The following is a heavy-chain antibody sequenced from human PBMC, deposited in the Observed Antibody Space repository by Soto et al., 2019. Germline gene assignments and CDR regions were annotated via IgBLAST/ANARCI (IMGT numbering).Heavy chain of an antibody. D-gene: IGHD6-6*01. CDR1: VFSMISFYYY. CDR2: VYYSVST. V-gene: IGHV4-30-4*01. Sequence: SETLSLTCTFSVFSMISFYYYGSFIRQSPGKGLELIVYVYYSVSTYYKPSLKSRLSISLDTSRHHFYLKLSSVTAAETAVYFCARSSKKSEGYGMDVWGQGTTVTVSS. CDR3: ARSSKKSEGYGMDV. J-gene: IGHJ6*02.